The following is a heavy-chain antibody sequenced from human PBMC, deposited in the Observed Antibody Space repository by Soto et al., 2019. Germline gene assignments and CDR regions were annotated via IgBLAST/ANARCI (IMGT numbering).Heavy chain of an antibody. CDR3: ARDGLEPLPGYYHGMDV. D-gene: IGHD1-1*01. CDR2: TYYRSKWYN. CDR1: GDSVSSNSAA. V-gene: IGHV6-1*01. Sequence: SQTLSLTCAISGDSVSSNSAAWNWIRQSPSRGLEWLGRTYYRSKWYNDYAVSVKSRITINPDTSKNQFSLQLNSVTPEDTAVYYCARDGLEPLPGYYHGMDVWGQGTTVTVSS. J-gene: IGHJ6*02.